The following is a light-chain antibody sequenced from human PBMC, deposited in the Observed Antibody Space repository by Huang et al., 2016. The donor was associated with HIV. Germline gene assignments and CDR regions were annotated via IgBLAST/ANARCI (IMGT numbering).Light chain of an antibody. J-gene: IGKJ1*01. CDR3: QQYYTIRA. CDR1: QDIRNS. CDR2: DAF. V-gene: IGKV1-NL1*01. Sequence: DIQMTQSPSSLSASVGDRVTLTCRASQDIRNSVAWYQHKPGKAPKLLLHDAFRLESGVPSRFSGSGSGTNYTLTISGLQPEDAATYYCQQYYTIRAFGQGTKVEIK.